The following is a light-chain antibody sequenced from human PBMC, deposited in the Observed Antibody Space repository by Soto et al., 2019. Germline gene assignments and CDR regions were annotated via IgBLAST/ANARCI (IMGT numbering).Light chain of an antibody. CDR3: LQHNKYPRT. Sequence: DIQMTQSPPSLSASVGDRVTITCRASQAIRNDLAWYQQRPGKAPKRLIFAASALQSGVPSRFSGSGSGTEFTLTISSLQTEDFATYFCLQHNKYPRTFGQGTKVEI. CDR1: QAIRND. CDR2: AAS. V-gene: IGKV1-17*01. J-gene: IGKJ1*01.